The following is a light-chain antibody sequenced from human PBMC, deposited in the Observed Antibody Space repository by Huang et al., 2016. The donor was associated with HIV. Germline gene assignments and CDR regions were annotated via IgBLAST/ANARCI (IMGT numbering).Light chain of an antibody. Sequence: DTVMTQTPATLSVSPGARATLSCRASQGVGSKLAWFQQKPGQAPRRLIQGASTRATGIPARFSGSGSGTEFTLTISSLQSEDFAVYYCQQYNNWPYTFGQGTKLEIK. CDR2: GAS. J-gene: IGKJ2*01. V-gene: IGKV3-15*01. CDR3: QQYNNWPYT. CDR1: QGVGSK.